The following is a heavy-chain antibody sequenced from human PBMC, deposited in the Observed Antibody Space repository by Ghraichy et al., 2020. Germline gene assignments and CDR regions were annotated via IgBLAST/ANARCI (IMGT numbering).Heavy chain of an antibody. CDR2: VYPGDSDT. CDR3: ARSRAPQKYSGKDFDY. J-gene: IGHJ4*02. V-gene: IGHV5-51*01. D-gene: IGHD2-21*01. Sequence: GESLNISCKGSGYSFTSNWIGWVRQMPGKGLEWMGVVYPGDSDTRFSPSFRGQVTISADKSINTAYLQWSNLKASDTAMYYCARSRAPQKYSGKDFDYWGQVTLVTVSS. CDR1: GYSFTSNW.